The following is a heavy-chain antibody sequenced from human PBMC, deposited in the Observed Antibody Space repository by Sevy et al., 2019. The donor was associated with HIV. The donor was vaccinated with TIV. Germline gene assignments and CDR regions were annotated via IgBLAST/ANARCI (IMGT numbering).Heavy chain of an antibody. D-gene: IGHD3-10*01. CDR2: IRYDGSTR. CDR3: VKGLGTVQGALLSDDT. J-gene: IGHJ3*02. CDR1: GFSFSADG. Sequence: GGSLRLSCAASGFSFSADGMHWVRQAPGKGLEWVTFIRYDGSTRYYADSAKGRFTISRDNLRSTLYLEMNSLRAEDTAVYYCVKGLGTVQGALLSDDTWGQGTMVTVSS. V-gene: IGHV3-30*02.